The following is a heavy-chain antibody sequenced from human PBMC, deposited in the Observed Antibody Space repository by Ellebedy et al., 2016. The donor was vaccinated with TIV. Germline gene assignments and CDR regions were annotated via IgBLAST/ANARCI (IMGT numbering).Heavy chain of an antibody. CDR2: IKQDGSEK. Sequence: LSLTCXASGFTFSSYWMSWVRQAPGKGLEWVANIKQDGSEKYYVDSVKGRFTISRDNAKNSLYLQMNSLRAEDTAVYYCARGYSGYDRWGQGTLVTVSS. D-gene: IGHD5-12*01. V-gene: IGHV3-7*04. CDR1: GFTFSSYW. CDR3: ARGYSGYDR. J-gene: IGHJ4*02.